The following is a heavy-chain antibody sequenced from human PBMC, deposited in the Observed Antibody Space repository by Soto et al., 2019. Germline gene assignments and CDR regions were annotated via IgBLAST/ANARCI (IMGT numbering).Heavy chain of an antibody. CDR2: INHNGNT. Sequence: SETLSLTCGVYSGSFSGYYWSWIRQPPGKGLEWIGEINHNGNTNYNPSLKSRVTISVDTSKNLFYLNLTSVSAADTAVYYCARGPWDYYYYGMDVWDQGATVTVSS. CDR1: SGSFSGYY. CDR3: ARGPWDYYYYGMDV. J-gene: IGHJ6*02. V-gene: IGHV4-34*01. D-gene: IGHD7-27*01.